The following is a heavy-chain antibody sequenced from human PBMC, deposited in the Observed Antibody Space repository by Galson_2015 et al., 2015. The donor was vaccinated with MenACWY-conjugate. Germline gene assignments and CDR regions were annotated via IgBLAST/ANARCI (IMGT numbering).Heavy chain of an antibody. CDR3: VKGWFAMDV. V-gene: IGHV3-23*01. CDR1: GFTLSSSA. D-gene: IGHD3-10*01. CDR2: IGGSGDST. Sequence: SLRLSCAASGFTLSSSAMSWVRQAPGKGLEWVSTIGGSGDSTYYADSVRGRFTISRDTSKSTLDLQMNSLRAEDTAVYYCVKGWFAMDVWGQGTTVTVSS. J-gene: IGHJ6*02.